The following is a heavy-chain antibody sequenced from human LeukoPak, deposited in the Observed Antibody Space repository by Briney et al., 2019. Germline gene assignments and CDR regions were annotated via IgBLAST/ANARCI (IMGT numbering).Heavy chain of an antibody. J-gene: IGHJ6*02. V-gene: IGHV4-59*01. D-gene: IGHD3-22*01. CDR2: IYYSGST. CDR1: GGSISSYY. Sequence: SETLSLTCTVSGGSISSYYWSWIRQPPGKGLEWIGYIYYSGSTNYNPSLKSRVTISVDTSKNQFSLKLSSVTAADTAVYYCARGIVVVNYYYHYGMDVWGQGTTVTVSS. CDR3: ARGIVVVNYYYHYGMDV.